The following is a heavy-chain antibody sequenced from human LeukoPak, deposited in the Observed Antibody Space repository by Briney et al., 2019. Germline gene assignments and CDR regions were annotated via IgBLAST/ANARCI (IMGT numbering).Heavy chain of an antibody. CDR3: ARDSDYDSSGR. Sequence: ASVKVSCKASGYTFTSYDFNWVRQATGQRPEWMGWMSPNSGDTGYAQKFQDRVTMTRNTSISTAYMELSSLRSDDTAVYYCARDSDYDSSGRWGQGTLVTVSS. CDR2: MSPNSGDT. D-gene: IGHD3-22*01. V-gene: IGHV1-8*01. J-gene: IGHJ4*02. CDR1: GYTFTSYD.